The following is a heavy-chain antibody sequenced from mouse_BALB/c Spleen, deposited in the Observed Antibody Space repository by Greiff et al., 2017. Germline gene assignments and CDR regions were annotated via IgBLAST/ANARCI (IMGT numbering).Heavy chain of an antibody. CDR2: IYPGNVNT. D-gene: IGHD1-2*01. CDR1: GYTFTSYY. Sequence: VQLQQSGPELVKPGASVRISCKASGYTFTSYYIHWVKQRPGQGLEWIGWIYPGNVNTKYNEKFKGKATLTADKSSSTAYMQLSSLTSEDSAVYFCARGLTTATDDWGQGTTLTVSS. J-gene: IGHJ2*01. CDR3: ARGLTTATDD. V-gene: IGHV1S56*01.